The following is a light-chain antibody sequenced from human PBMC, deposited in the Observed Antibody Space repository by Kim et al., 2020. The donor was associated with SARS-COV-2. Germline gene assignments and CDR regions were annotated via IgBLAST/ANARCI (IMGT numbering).Light chain of an antibody. CDR2: GKN. Sequence: GQTVRITCQGDSLRSYYASWYQQKPGQAPVLVIYGKNNRPSGIPDRFSGSSSGNTASLTITGAQAEDEADYYCNSRDSSGNHRVVFGGGTKLTV. CDR1: SLRSYY. V-gene: IGLV3-19*01. J-gene: IGLJ2*01. CDR3: NSRDSSGNHRVV.